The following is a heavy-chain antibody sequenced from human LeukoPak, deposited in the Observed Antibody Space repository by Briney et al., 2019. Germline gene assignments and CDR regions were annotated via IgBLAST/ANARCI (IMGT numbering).Heavy chain of an antibody. CDR1: GFTFSSYA. D-gene: IGHD1-26*01. V-gene: IGHV3-23*01. CDR3: AKDLFRKSGSYSY. CDR2: ISGSGGST. Sequence: HPGGSLRLSCAASGFTFSSYAMSWVRQAPGKGLEWVSAISGSGGSTYYADSVKGRFTISRDNSENTLYLQMNSMRAEDTAVYYCAKDLFRKSGSYSYWGQGTLVTVSS. J-gene: IGHJ4*02.